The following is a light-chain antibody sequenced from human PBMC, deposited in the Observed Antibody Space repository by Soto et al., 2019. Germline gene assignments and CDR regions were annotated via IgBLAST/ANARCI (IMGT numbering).Light chain of an antibody. CDR3: QQLNTYPLT. CDR2: GAS. CDR1: QGISTY. Sequence: DIQLTQSPSFLSASVGDRDTIACRASQGISTYLAWYQQKPGKAPNLLIYGASSLQSGVPSRFSGSGSGTEFTLTISSLQPEDFATYYCQQLNTYPLTFGGGTKVEFK. J-gene: IGKJ4*01. V-gene: IGKV1-9*01.